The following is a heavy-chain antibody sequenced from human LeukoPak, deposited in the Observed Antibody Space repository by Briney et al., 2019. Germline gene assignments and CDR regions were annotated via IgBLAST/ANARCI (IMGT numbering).Heavy chain of an antibody. V-gene: IGHV3-23*01. CDR2: ISRVGVTT. Sequence: GGSLRLSCAVSGFTLNSNAMCWVRQAPGKGLEWVSGISRVGVTTYYADSVKGRFTISRDTSKNTLYLQMNTLRPEDTAVYYCAKEEVPNDYWGQGTLVTVSS. J-gene: IGHJ4*02. CDR1: GFTLNSNA. CDR3: AKEEVPNDY. D-gene: IGHD2-2*01.